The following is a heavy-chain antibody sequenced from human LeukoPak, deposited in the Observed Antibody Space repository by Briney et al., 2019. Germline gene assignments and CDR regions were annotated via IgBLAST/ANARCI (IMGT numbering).Heavy chain of an antibody. CDR1: GFPFSSYW. J-gene: IGHJ4*02. CDR2: IKQDGSDK. Sequence: ESGGGLVQPGGSLRLSCAASGFPFSSYWMSWVRQAPGKGLEWVANIKQDGSDKYYVDAVKGRFTIPRDNAKNSLYLQLNSLRADDTAVYYCARLTGTTGFDYWGQGTLVTVSS. CDR3: ARLTGTTGFDY. V-gene: IGHV3-7*01. D-gene: IGHD1-1*01.